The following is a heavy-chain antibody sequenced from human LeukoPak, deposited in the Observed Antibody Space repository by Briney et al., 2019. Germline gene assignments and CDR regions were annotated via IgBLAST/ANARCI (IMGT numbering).Heavy chain of an antibody. CDR1: GFTYSSSV. CDR3: ARETGNYYFGF. V-gene: IGHV3-30*01. Sequence: GRSVRLSYAASGFTYSSSVMHWHGQAPGKGLEWVAAISHDGRDKYFADSVKGRFTIARDNSKNTVDLQVNGLRAEDTAVYYCARETGNYYFGFWGQGTLVTVSS. CDR2: ISHDGRDK. D-gene: IGHD1-7*01. J-gene: IGHJ4*02.